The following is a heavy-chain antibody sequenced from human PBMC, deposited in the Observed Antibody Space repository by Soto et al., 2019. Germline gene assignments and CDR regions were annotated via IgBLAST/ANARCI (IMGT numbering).Heavy chain of an antibody. D-gene: IGHD6-19*01. Sequence: GGSLRLSCAASGFTFSSYGMHWVRQAPGKGLEWVAVISYDGSNKYYADSVKGGFTISRENSKNTLYLQMNSLRAEDTAVYYCAKDFMGFRGVGSSGWYGMVYWGQGTLVTVSS. CDR2: ISYDGSNK. CDR3: AKDFMGFRGVGSSGWYGMVY. CDR1: GFTFSSYG. J-gene: IGHJ4*02. V-gene: IGHV3-30*18.